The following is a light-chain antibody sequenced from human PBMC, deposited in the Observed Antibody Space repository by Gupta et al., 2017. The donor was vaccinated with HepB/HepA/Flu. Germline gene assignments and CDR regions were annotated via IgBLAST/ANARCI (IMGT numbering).Light chain of an antibody. CDR2: SAV. Sequence: DIQMTQSPSSLSASVGDRVTITCRASQDIRNDLGWYQQKPGKAPKRRIDSAVSLPSGVPSRVSGSGSGAGSTLTISSLQPEDVATEDCLRHQRHDWMFGRGTKVEIK. CDR1: QDIRND. CDR3: LRHQRHDWM. J-gene: IGKJ1*01. V-gene: IGKV1-17*01.